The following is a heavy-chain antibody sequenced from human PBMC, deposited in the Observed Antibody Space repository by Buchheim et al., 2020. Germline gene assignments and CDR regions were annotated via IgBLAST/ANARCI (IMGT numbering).Heavy chain of an antibody. J-gene: IGHJ4*02. CDR1: GGSISSSSFY. Sequence: QLQLQESGPGLVKPSETLSLTCTVSGGSISSSSFYWGWIRQPPGKGLEWIGSMYYSGSTYYNPSLKSRVTISVDTSKNQFSLKLSSVTAADTAVYYCARQTLPDYGGYPFDSWGQGTL. CDR3: ARQTLPDYGGYPFDS. D-gene: IGHD4-17*01. CDR2: MYYSGST. V-gene: IGHV4-39*01.